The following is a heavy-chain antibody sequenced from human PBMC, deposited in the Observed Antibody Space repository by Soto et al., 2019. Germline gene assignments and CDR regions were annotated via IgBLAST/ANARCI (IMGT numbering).Heavy chain of an antibody. D-gene: IGHD2-2*01. J-gene: IGHJ1*01. CDR2: INPTGGTT. Sequence: ASVKVSCKASADTFNNYFMHWVRQAPGQGLEWMGIINPTGGTTTYAQKFQGRVTMTRDTSTSTVYMQLRSLRSEDTAVYYCATWGRDCSSTSCDYFQHWGQGTLVTVSS. CDR3: ATWGRDCSSTSCDYFQH. CDR1: ADTFNNYF. V-gene: IGHV1-46*02.